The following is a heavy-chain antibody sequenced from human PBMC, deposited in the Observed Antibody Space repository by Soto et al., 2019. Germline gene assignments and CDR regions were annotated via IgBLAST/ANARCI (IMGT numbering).Heavy chain of an antibody. CDR3: AKGYYDSSGYFDYFAY. CDR1: GFTFSSYG. V-gene: IGHV3-30*18. D-gene: IGHD3-22*01. CDR2: ISYDGSNK. J-gene: IGHJ4*02. Sequence: GGSLRLSCAASGFTFSSYGMHWVRQAPGKGLEWVAVISYDGSNKYYADSVKGRFTISRDNSKNTLYLQMNSLSAEDTAVYYCAKGYYDSSGYFDYFAYWGQGTLVTVSS.